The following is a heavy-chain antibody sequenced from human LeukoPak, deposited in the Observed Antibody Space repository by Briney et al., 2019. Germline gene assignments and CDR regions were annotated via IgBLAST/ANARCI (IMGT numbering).Heavy chain of an antibody. CDR2: ISGSGVST. CDR1: GFAFNSFA. V-gene: IGHV3-23*01. D-gene: IGHD4-17*01. J-gene: IGHJ3*02. Sequence: GGSLRLSCAASGFAFNSFALTWVRQAPVKGLEWVSSISGSGVSTYYADSVKGRFTISRDNAKNSLYLQMNSLRAEDTAVYYCARAISDYDASDIWGQGTMVTVSS. CDR3: ARAISDYDASDI.